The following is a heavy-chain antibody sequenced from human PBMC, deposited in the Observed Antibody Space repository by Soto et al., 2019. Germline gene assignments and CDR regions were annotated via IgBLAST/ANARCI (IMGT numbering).Heavy chain of an antibody. D-gene: IGHD6-13*01. CDR1: GYTFTSHY. CDR3: ARVRGIAAAPHY. V-gene: IGHV1-46*01. Sequence: QVQLVQSGAEVKKPGASVKVSCKASGYTFTSHYMHWVRQAPGQGLEWMGIINPSGGSTSYAQKFQGIVTMTRDTSTSTGYMELSSLRSEDTAVYYCARVRGIAAAPHYWGQGTLVTVSS. J-gene: IGHJ4*02. CDR2: INPSGGST.